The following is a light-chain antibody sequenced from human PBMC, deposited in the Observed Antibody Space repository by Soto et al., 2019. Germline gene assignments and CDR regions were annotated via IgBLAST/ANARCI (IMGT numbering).Light chain of an antibody. CDR2: GAS. CDR3: QXCGSSPRT. V-gene: IGKV3-20*01. J-gene: IGKJ1*01. CDR1: QSVGSIY. Sequence: DIVLTQSPGTLSLSPGARATLSCRASQSVGSIYLAWYQQKPGQAPRLLIHGASNRASGIPDRFSGSGSGTDFTLAISRLEPEDFAVYYCQXCGSSPRTXGQGTKVDIK.